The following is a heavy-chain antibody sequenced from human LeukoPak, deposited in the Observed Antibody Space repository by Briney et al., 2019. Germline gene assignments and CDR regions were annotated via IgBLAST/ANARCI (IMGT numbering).Heavy chain of an antibody. Sequence: ASVTVSFKTSGYTFTDYYLHWVRQAPGQGLEWVGWIHPNTGATHYAQKFQGRLTMTRDTASSTVYMELTRLRSDDTAVYYCARDMGRYSGYDYDYWGQGTLVTASS. CDR3: ARDMGRYSGYDYDY. CDR1: GYTFTDYY. CDR2: IHPNTGAT. D-gene: IGHD5-12*01. V-gene: IGHV1-2*02. J-gene: IGHJ4*02.